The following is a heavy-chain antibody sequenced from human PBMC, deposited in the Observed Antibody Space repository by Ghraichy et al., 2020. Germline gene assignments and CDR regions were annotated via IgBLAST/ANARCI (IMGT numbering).Heavy chain of an antibody. J-gene: IGHJ6*02. CDR2: ISSSSSYT. CDR1: GFTFSDYY. Sequence: GESLNISCAASGFTFSDYYMSWIRQAPGKGLEWVSYISSSSSYTNYADSVKGRFTISRDNAKNSLYLQMNSLRAEDTAVYYCARSYSTYYYYYGMDVWGQGTTVTVSS. D-gene: IGHD6-13*01. V-gene: IGHV3-11*06. CDR3: ARSYSTYYYYYGMDV.